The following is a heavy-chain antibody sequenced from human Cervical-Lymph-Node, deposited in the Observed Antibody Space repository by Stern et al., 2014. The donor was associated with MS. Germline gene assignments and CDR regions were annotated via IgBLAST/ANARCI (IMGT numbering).Heavy chain of an antibody. CDR2: ASTYNSNT. J-gene: IGHJ6*02. V-gene: IGHV1-18*04. Sequence: QVQLVESGAEVKKPGASVKVSCKASGYTFTKYGISWVRQAPGQGLEWMGWASTYNSNTNYALKLQGRVTMTTDTSTSTAYMELRSLRSDDTAIYYCVRDDGMDVWGPGTTVTVSS. CDR3: VRDDGMDV. CDR1: GYTFTKYG.